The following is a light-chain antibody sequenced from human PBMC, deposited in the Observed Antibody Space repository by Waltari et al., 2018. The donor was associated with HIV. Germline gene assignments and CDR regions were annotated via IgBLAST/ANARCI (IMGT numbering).Light chain of an antibody. CDR1: SSTHATDH. Sequence: QSFVPQPPSASGTRGQTVHLSVSGSSSTHATDHPAWYQQVPGMTPKLLSYENFLRPSGLPDRFAASKSGTSASLTISGLRSADEADYYCVGWDSSLSAYVFGAGTKVAVL. CDR3: VGWDSSLSAYV. J-gene: IGLJ1*01. CDR2: ENF. V-gene: IGLV1-47*01.